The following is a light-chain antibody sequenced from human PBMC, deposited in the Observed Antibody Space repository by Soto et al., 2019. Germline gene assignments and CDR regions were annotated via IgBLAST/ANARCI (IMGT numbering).Light chain of an antibody. CDR1: QTVTSSY. CDR2: GAS. J-gene: IGKJ3*01. CDR3: HQYGSSPLT. V-gene: IGKV3-20*01. Sequence: EIVLTQSPGTLSLSPGEIATLTCRASQTVTSSYLAWYQQTPGQAPSLLMYGASSRATGIPDRFSGSGSGTDFTLTISRLEPEDFAVYYCHQYGSSPLTFGPGTKVDIK.